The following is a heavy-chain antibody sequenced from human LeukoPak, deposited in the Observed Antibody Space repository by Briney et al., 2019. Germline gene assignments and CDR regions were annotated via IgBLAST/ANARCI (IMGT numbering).Heavy chain of an antibody. J-gene: IGHJ4*02. CDR2: IYHSGST. Sequence: SETLSLTCTVSGYSISSGYYWGWIRQPPGKGLEWIGSIYHSGSTYYNPSLKSRVTISVDTSKNQFSLKLSSVTAADTAVYYCAARDYSSDYWGQGTLVTVSS. CDR3: AARDYSSDY. D-gene: IGHD4-11*01. V-gene: IGHV4-38-2*02. CDR1: GYSISSGYY.